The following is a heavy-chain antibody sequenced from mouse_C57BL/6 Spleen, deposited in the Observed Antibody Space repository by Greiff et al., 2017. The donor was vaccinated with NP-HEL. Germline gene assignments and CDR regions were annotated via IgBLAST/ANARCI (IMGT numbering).Heavy chain of an antibody. D-gene: IGHD1-1*01. V-gene: IGHV1-82*01. CDR1: GYAFSSSW. CDR2: IYPGDGDT. Sequence: QVQLQQSGPELVKPGASVKISCKASGYAFSSSWMNWVKQRPGKGLEWIGRIYPGDGDTNFNGKFKGKATLTADKSSSTAYMQLSSLTSEDSAVYFCALGGITTVVADYFDYWGQGTTLTVSS. CDR3: ALGGITTVVADYFDY. J-gene: IGHJ2*01.